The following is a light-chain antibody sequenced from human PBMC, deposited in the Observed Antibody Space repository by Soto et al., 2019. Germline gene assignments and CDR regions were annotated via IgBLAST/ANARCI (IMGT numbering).Light chain of an antibody. CDR3: CSYARSRTGV. CDR1: SSDVGRYNL. Sequence: QSALTQPASVCGSPGQSITISCTGTSSDVGRYNLVSWYLQHPGKAPKLLIYEGSKRPSVVSNRFYGSKSGNTASLTISGLQDEDAADYYCCSYARSRTGVFCGGAKLT. J-gene: IGLJ3*02. V-gene: IGLV2-23*01. CDR2: EGS.